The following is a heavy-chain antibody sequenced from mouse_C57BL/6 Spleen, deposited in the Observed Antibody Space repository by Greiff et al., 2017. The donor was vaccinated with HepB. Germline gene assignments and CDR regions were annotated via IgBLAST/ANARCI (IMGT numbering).Heavy chain of an antibody. D-gene: IGHD2-3*01. CDR1: GYAFSSSW. CDR3: ARDDGYYKYYFDY. CDR2: IYPGDGDT. Sequence: VQLQQSGPELVKPGASVKISCKASGYAFSSSWMNWVKQRPGKGLEWIGRIYPGDGDTNYNGKFKGKATLTADKSSSTAYMQLSSLTSEDSAVYFCARDDGYYKYYFDYWGQGTTLTVSS. J-gene: IGHJ2*01. V-gene: IGHV1-82*01.